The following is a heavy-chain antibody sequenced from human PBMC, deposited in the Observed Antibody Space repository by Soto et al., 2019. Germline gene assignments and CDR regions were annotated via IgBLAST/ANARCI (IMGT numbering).Heavy chain of an antibody. D-gene: IGHD2-15*01. CDR2: ISYGGTT. V-gene: IGHV4-31*03. CDR1: GGSMNSGGYC. J-gene: IGHJ4*02. Sequence: QVQLQESGPGLVKPSQTLSLTCTVSGGSMNSGGYCWSWIRQHPGEGLEWIGCISYGGTTSYNPSLESRVTISVAPSKNQFSLKLTSVTAADTAVYYCSRGILVWGQGTLITVSS. CDR3: SRGILV.